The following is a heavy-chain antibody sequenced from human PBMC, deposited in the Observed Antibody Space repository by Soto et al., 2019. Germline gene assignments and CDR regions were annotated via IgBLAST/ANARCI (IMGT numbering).Heavy chain of an antibody. J-gene: IGHJ4*02. Sequence: PGWSLRLSCAASVFTFINYAMTWVRQAPGKGLEWVSAISSGGTYTDYADSVKGRFTLSRDNSKNMVYLQMNSLRAEDTAVYHCAKESSGYNYGFYNYFDYWGQGTLVTVSS. V-gene: IGHV3-23*01. CDR2: ISSGGTYT. D-gene: IGHD5-18*01. CDR3: AKESSGYNYGFYNYFDY. CDR1: VFTFINYA.